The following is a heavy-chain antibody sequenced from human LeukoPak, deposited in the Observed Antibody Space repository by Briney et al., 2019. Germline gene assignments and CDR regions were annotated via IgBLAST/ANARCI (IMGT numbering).Heavy chain of an antibody. J-gene: IGHJ4*02. CDR3: ARDPGGSYFDY. Sequence: GGSLRLSCAASGFTFSSYEMNWVRQAPGKGLEWVSCISSSGSTIYYADSVKGRFTISRDNAKNSLYLEMNSLRVEDTAVYYCARDPGGSYFDYWGQGTLVTVSS. CDR2: ISSSGSTI. D-gene: IGHD1-26*01. CDR1: GFTFSSYE. V-gene: IGHV3-48*03.